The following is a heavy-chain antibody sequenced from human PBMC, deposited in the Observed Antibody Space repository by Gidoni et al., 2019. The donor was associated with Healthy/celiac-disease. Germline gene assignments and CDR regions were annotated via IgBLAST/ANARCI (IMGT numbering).Heavy chain of an antibody. J-gene: IGHJ6*02. CDR2: ISAGGGST. V-gene: IGHV3-23*01. CDR1: GFPFGTYA. CDR3: NLPRGNSEVYGMDV. Sequence: EVQLLESGGGLVQPGGSLRLSCAASGFPFGTYAMSWVRQAPGKGLEWVSSISAGGGSTYYADSVKGRFTISRDNSKNTLYLQMRSLRAEDTAIYFCNLPRGNSEVYGMDVWGQGTTVTVSS.